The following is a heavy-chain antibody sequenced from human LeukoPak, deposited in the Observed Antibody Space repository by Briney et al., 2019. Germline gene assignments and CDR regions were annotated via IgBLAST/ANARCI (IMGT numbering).Heavy chain of an antibody. D-gene: IGHD2-15*01. CDR1: GYTFTSYY. J-gene: IGHJ4*02. CDR3: ARDSWDYFDY. Sequence: ASVKVSCKASGYTFTSYYMHWVRQAPGQGLEWMGIINPSGGSTSYAQKFQGRVTTTRDMSTSTVYMELSSLRSEDTAVYYCARDSWDYFDYWGQGTLVTVSS. CDR2: INPSGGST. V-gene: IGHV1-46*01.